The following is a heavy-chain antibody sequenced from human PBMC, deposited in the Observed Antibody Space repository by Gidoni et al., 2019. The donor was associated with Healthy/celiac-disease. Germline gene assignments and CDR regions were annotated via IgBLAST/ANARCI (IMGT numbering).Heavy chain of an antibody. CDR3: ARDLRSFGELFGDYYFDY. J-gene: IGHJ4*02. V-gene: IGHV3-7*03. CDR2: IKQDGSEK. D-gene: IGHD3-10*01. CDR1: GFTFRSYW. Sequence: EVQLVESGGGLVQPGGSLRLSCAASGFTFRSYWMSWVRQAPGKGLEWVANIKQDGSEKYYVDSVKGRFTISRDNAKNSLYLQMNSLRAEDTAVYYCARDLRSFGELFGDYYFDYWGQGTLVTVSS.